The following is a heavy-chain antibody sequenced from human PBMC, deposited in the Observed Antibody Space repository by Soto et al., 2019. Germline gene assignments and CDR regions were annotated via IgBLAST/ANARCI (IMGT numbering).Heavy chain of an antibody. J-gene: IGHJ4*02. CDR3: AKEVTSCCYPGFDS. D-gene: IGHD2-21*01. V-gene: IGHV3-23*01. CDR2: ISGSGKDK. Sequence: GGSLRLSCVASGFPFSDYAMAWVRQAPGKWLECISGISGSGKDKHYAESVKGRFTISRDNSKNTVYLQMDSLKAEDTALYYCAKEVTSCCYPGFDSWGQGTLVTVSS. CDR1: GFPFSDYA.